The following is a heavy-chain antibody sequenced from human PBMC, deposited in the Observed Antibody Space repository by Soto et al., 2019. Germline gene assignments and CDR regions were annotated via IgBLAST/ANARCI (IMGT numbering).Heavy chain of an antibody. CDR2: ISYDGSNK. J-gene: IGHJ4*02. V-gene: IGHV3-30-3*01. D-gene: IGHD3-10*01. CDR1: GFTFSSYA. Sequence: SLRLSCAASGFTFSSYAMHWVRQAPGKGLEWVAVISYDGSNKYYADSVKGRFTISRDNSKNTLYLQMNSLRAEDTAVYYCVRDMVDFFDDRGPSEFDYWGQRTLVTV. CDR3: VRDMVDFFDDRGPSEFDY.